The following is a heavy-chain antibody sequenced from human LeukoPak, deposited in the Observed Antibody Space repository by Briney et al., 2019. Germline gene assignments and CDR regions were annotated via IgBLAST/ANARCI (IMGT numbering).Heavy chain of an antibody. Sequence: PGGSLRLSCAASGFAFSANWMHWVRQAPGKGLEWVSRINEDATTISYVDSVKGRFIISRDNSKKSLYLQMNNLRAEDTAVYYCVRDLVFVWTPGDDFDFWGQGTLVTVSS. CDR1: GFAFSANW. D-gene: IGHD3-16*01. V-gene: IGHV3-74*01. J-gene: IGHJ4*02. CDR3: VRDLVFVWTPGDDFDF. CDR2: INEDATTI.